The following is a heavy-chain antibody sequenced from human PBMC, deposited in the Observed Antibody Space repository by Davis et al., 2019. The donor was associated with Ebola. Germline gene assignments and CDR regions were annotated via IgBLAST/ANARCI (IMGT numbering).Heavy chain of an antibody. CDR1: GFTFSSYG. Sequence: GESLKISCAASGFTFSSYGMHWVRQAPGKGLEWVAFIRYDGSNKYYADSVSGRFTISRDNAKNSLYLQMNSLRDEDTAVYYCARDSATNYYYYYGMDVWGQGTTVTVSS. CDR2: IRYDGSNK. V-gene: IGHV3-30*02. CDR3: ARDSATNYYYYYGMDV. J-gene: IGHJ6*02. D-gene: IGHD1-26*01.